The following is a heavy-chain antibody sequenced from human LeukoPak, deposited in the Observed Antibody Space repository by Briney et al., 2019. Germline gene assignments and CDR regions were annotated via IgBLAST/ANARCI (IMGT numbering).Heavy chain of an antibody. Sequence: ASVKVSCKASGYTFTGYYMHWIRQAPGQGLEWMGWINPNSGGTNFAQSFQGRVTMTRDTSISTAYMELSGLRSDDTAVYYCARVGGPTPGHYYFDYWGQGTLVTVSS. CDR2: INPNSGGT. CDR3: ARVGGPTPGHYYFDY. J-gene: IGHJ4*02. V-gene: IGHV1-2*02. CDR1: GYTFTGYY. D-gene: IGHD3-16*01.